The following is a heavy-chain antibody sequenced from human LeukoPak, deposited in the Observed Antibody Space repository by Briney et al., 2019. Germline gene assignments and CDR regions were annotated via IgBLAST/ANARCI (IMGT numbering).Heavy chain of an antibody. CDR3: ARGIGSGWPTYFDY. J-gene: IGHJ4*02. Sequence: GGSLRLSCTASGFTFSNFWMGWVRQAPGKGLEWVAVIWYDGSNKYYADSVKGRFTISRDNSKNTLYLQMNSLRAEDTAVYYCARGIGSGWPTYFDYWGQGTLVTVSS. CDR2: IWYDGSNK. D-gene: IGHD6-19*01. CDR1: GFTFSNFW. V-gene: IGHV3-33*08.